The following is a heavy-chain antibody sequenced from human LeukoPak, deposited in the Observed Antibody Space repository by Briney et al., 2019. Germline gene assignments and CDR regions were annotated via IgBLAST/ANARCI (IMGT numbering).Heavy chain of an antibody. CDR3: AREGVYGDYADY. CDR1: GGSFSGYY. J-gene: IGHJ4*02. CDR2: INHSGST. D-gene: IGHD4-17*01. V-gene: IGHV4-34*01. Sequence: SETLSLTCAVYGGSFSGYYWSWIRQPPGKGPEWIGEINHSGSTNYNPSLKSRVTISVDTSKNQFSLKLSSVTAADTAVYYCAREGVYGDYADYWGQGTLVTVSS.